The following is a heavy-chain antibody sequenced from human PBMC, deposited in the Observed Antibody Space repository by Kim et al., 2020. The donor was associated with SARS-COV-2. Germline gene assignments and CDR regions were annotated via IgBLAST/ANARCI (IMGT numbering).Heavy chain of an antibody. V-gene: IGHV4-39*07. CDR1: GGSISSSSYY. CDR2: IYYSGST. Sequence: SQTLSLTCTVSGGSISSSSYYWGWIRQPPGKGLEWIGSIYYSGSTYYNPSLKSRVTISVDTSKNQFSLKLSSVTAADTAVYYCARETYYDSSGWIYYFDYWGQRNLVTVSS. D-gene: IGHD3-22*01. J-gene: IGHJ4*02. CDR3: ARETYYDSSGWIYYFDY.